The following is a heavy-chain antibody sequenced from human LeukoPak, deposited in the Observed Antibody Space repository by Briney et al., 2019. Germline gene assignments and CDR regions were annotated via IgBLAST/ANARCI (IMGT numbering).Heavy chain of an antibody. D-gene: IGHD5-24*01. CDR3: ARDKDGSNWYFDL. CDR1: GGSISSYY. Sequence: SETLSLTCSVSGGSISSYYWSWIRQPPGKGLEWIGYIYSTGSTNYNPSLKSRVTISVDTSKNQFSLKLTSVTAADTAVYYCARDKDGSNWYFDLWGRGTLVTVSS. CDR2: IYSTGST. J-gene: IGHJ2*01. V-gene: IGHV4-59*01.